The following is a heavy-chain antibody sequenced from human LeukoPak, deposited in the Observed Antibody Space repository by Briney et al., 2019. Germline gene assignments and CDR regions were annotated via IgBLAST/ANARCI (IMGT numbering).Heavy chain of an antibody. D-gene: IGHD3-22*01. CDR1: GFTFSSYS. CDR2: ISSSSSYI. CDR3: ARDYAYDSSGYYFFGY. Sequence: GGSLRLSCAASGFTFSSYSMNWVRQAPGKGLEWVSSISSSSSYIYYADSVKGRFTISRDNAKNSLYLQMNSLRAEDTAVYYCARDYAYDSSGYYFFGYWGQGTLVTVSS. V-gene: IGHV3-21*01. J-gene: IGHJ4*02.